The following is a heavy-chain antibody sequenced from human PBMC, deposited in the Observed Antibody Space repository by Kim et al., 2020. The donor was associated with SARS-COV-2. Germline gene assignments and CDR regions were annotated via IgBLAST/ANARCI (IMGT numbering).Heavy chain of an antibody. CDR3: AKDPPPFWRGYYAAPDAFDI. V-gene: IGHV3-23*01. Sequence: RFTISRDNSKNTLYLQMNSMSAEDTAVYYCAKDPPPFWRGYYAAPDAFDIWGQGTMVTVSS. J-gene: IGHJ3*02. D-gene: IGHD3-3*01.